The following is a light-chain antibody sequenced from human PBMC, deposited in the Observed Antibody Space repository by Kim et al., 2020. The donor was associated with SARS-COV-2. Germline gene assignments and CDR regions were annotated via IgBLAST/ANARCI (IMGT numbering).Light chain of an antibody. J-gene: IGKJ5*01. Sequence: AGERATLSCRASHSVASGNVAWYQQKPGQSPRLLIYGSSSRATGIPDRFSGTGSGTDFTLTITRLEPEDFAVYYCQQYGRSPLTFGQGTRLEIK. CDR1: HSVASGN. CDR2: GSS. V-gene: IGKV3-20*01. CDR3: QQYGRSPLT.